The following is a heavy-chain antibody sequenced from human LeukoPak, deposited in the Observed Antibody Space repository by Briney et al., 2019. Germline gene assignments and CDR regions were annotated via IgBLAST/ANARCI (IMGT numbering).Heavy chain of an antibody. Sequence: PGGSLRLSCAASGFTFSDYYMSWIRQAPGKGLEWVSYISSSSSYTNYADSVKGRFTISRDNAKNSLYLQMNSLRAEDTAVYYCAREFEGQEAGAYGSGSYDVFDIWGQGTMVTVSS. V-gene: IGHV3-11*05. CDR1: GFTFSDYY. CDR2: ISSSSSYT. J-gene: IGHJ3*02. CDR3: AREFEGQEAGAYGSGSYDVFDI. D-gene: IGHD3-10*01.